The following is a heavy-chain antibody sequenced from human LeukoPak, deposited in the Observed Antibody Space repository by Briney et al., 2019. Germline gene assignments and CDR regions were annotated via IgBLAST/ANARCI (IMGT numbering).Heavy chain of an antibody. CDR2: ISGSGGST. D-gene: IGHD1-26*01. Sequence: GGSLRLSCAASAFTFSSYAMSWVRQAPGKGLEWVSAISGSGGSTYYADSVKGRFTISRDNSKNTLYLQMNSLRAEDTAVYYCAKEPYSGSHTGDAFDIWGQGTMVTVSS. CDR1: AFTFSSYA. J-gene: IGHJ3*02. CDR3: AKEPYSGSHTGDAFDI. V-gene: IGHV3-23*01.